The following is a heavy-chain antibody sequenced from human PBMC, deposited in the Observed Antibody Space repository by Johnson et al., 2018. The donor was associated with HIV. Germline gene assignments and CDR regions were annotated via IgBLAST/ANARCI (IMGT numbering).Heavy chain of an antibody. D-gene: IGHD2-21*02. CDR1: GFTFVDYC. Sequence: VQLVESGGVVVRPGGSLRLSCAASGFTFVDYCMSWVRQAPGKGLERVSGINWNGVSNAYADSVQGRFPISTDTAKNSLYLQMSSLGAEDTAVYYCTRDKYCGGDCYSFGAFDIWGQGTMVTVSS. CDR2: INWNGVSN. V-gene: IGHV3-20*04. J-gene: IGHJ3*02. CDR3: TRDKYCGGDCYSFGAFDI.